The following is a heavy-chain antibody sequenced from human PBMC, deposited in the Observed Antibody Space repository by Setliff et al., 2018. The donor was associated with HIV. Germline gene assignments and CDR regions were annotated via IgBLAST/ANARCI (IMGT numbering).Heavy chain of an antibody. CDR2: ISWNSYSI. J-gene: IGHJ4*02. D-gene: IGHD1-26*01. Sequence: GGSLRLSCVASGFTFDDYGMIWVRQVPGKGLEWVSSISWNSYSIGYADSVKGRFIVSRDNSNNTVYLQMNSLRPEDTALYYCAKDRSGSYRTFDYWGPGILVTVS. V-gene: IGHV3-20*04. CDR3: AKDRSGSYRTFDY. CDR1: GFTFDDYG.